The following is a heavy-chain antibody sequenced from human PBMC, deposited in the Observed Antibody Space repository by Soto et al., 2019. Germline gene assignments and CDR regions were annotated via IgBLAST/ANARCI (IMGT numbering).Heavy chain of an antibody. D-gene: IGHD2-8*02. Sequence: GGSLRLSCAASGFICSSYDMSWVRKAPGKGLEWVSTVLVDGRTFYVDSVKGRFTISRDSSQNTVYLQMNSLTAGDTALYYCAKATATGGGAFDICGQGTMVTVSS. V-gene: IGHV3-23*01. CDR3: AKATATGGGAFDI. J-gene: IGHJ3*02. CDR2: VLVDGRT. CDR1: GFICSSYD.